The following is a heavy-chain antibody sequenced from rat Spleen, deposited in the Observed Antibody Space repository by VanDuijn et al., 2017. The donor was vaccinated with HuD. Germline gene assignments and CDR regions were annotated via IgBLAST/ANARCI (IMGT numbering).Heavy chain of an antibody. CDR1: GFTFSSFP. CDR3: SGSRVPWYLDF. V-gene: IGHV5-46*01. J-gene: IGHJ1*01. D-gene: IGHD1-11*01. CDR2: ISTGGGNT. Sequence: EVQLVESGGGLVQPGRSMKLSCAASGFTFSSFPMAWVRQAPTKGLEWVATISTGGGNTYYRDSVKGRFTISRDNAKSTLYLQMNSLKSEDAASYYCSGSRVPWYLDFWGPGTMVTVSS.